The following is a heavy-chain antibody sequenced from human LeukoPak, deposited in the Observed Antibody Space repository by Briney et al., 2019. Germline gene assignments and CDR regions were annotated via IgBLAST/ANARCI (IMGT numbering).Heavy chain of an antibody. CDR2: INVVNGNT. CDR1: GYDFTSYA. J-gene: IGHJ4*02. Sequence: ASVEVSCKTSGYDFTSYAMHWVRQAPGQRLEWMGWINVVNGNTKLSQKFQERVIITSDTSASTTYMEMSSLRFDDTAMYYCARAPLTTYPRWGQGTLVTVSS. V-gene: IGHV1-3*01. D-gene: IGHD2/OR15-2a*01. CDR3: ARAPLTTYPR.